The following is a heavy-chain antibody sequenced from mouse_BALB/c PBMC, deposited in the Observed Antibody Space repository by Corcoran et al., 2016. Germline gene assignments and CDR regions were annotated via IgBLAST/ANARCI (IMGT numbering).Heavy chain of an antibody. CDR1: GFNIKDTY. D-gene: IGHD4-1*01. CDR3: ANWDWYFDV. J-gene: IGHJ1*01. Sequence: EVQLQQSGAELVKPGASVKLSCTASGFNIKDTYMHWVKQRPEQGVEWIGRIDPANGNTKYDPKFQGKATITADTSSNTAYLQLSSLTSEDTAVYYCANWDWYFDVLGAGTTVTVSS. V-gene: IGHV14-3*02. CDR2: IDPANGNT.